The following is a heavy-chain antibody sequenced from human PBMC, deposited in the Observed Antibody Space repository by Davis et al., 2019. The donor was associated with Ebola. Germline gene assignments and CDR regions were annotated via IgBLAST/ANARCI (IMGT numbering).Heavy chain of an antibody. CDR3: ASYVVG. V-gene: IGHV3-7*01. Sequence: GESLKISCAASGFTFSSYAMSWVRQAPGKGLERVANIKEDGSVKYYVDSVKGRFTISRDNAKTSLYLQMNSLRVEDTAVYYCASYVVGWGRGTLVTVSS. CDR1: GFTFSSYA. J-gene: IGHJ4*02. D-gene: IGHD2-15*01. CDR2: IKEDGSVK.